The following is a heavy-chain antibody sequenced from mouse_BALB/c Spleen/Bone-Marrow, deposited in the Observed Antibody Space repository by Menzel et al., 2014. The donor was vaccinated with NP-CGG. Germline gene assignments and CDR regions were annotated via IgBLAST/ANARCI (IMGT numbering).Heavy chain of an antibody. CDR1: GYTFXSYY. Sequence: VQLQQSGAELVKPGASVKLSCKASGYTFXSYYMYWVKQRPGQGLEWIGGINPSNGGTNFNEKFKSKATLTVDKSSSAAYMQLGSLTSEDSAVYYCTRYTYGDYPYYYAMDYWGQGTSVTFSS. J-gene: IGHJ4*01. CDR3: TRYTYGDYPYYYAMDY. D-gene: IGHD2-13*01. CDR2: INPSNGGT. V-gene: IGHV1S81*02.